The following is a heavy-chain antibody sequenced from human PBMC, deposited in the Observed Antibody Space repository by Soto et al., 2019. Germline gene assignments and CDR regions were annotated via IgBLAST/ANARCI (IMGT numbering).Heavy chain of an antibody. CDR3: ARARQSITMIVGVIHHYYYYGMDV. Sequence: PAKVSCKPSGGTFSSYAINWVRHPPGQGLEWMGGIIHIFGTANYAQKLSGRVTITAEESTGTADMELSSLRSEVTAVYYFARARQSITMIVGVIHHYYYYGMDVWG. CDR1: GGTFSSYA. J-gene: IGHJ6*02. D-gene: IGHD3-22*01. CDR2: IIHIFGTA. V-gene: IGHV1-69*13.